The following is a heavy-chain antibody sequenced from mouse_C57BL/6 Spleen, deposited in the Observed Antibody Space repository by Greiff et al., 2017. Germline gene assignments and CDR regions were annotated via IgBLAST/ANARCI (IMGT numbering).Heavy chain of an antibody. D-gene: IGHD1-1*01. CDR3: ARTTGYFDY. V-gene: IGHV1-69*01. Sequence: QVQLQQPGAELVMPGASVKLSCKASGYTFTSYWMHWVKQRPGQGLEWIGEIDPSDSYTNYNQKFKGKSTLTVDKSSSTAYMQLSSLTSEDSAVYYCARTTGYFDYWGQGTTLPVSS. CDR2: IDPSDSYT. CDR1: GYTFTSYW. J-gene: IGHJ2*01.